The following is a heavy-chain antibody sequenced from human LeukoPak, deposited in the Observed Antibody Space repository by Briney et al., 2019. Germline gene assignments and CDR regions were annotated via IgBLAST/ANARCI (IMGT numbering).Heavy chain of an antibody. V-gene: IGHV4-59*01. J-gene: IGHJ5*02. Sequence: SETLSLTCTVSGGSISSYYWSWIRQPPGKGLEWMGYIYYSGSTNYNPSLKSRVTISVDTSKNQFSLKLSSVTAADTAVYYCARVRDYYDSTLTAWFDPWGQGTLVTVSS. D-gene: IGHD3-22*01. CDR3: ARVRDYYDSTLTAWFDP. CDR1: GGSISSYY. CDR2: IYYSGST.